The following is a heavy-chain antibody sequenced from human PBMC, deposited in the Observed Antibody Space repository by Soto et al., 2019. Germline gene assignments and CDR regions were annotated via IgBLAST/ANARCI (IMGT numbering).Heavy chain of an antibody. D-gene: IGHD2-21*02. V-gene: IGHV1-18*01. J-gene: IGHJ6*02. CDR1: GYTFTSYG. Sequence: GASVKVSCKASGYTFTSYGISWVRQAPGQGLEWMGWISAYNGNTNYAQKLQGRVTMTTDTSTSTAYMELRSLRSDDTAVYYCARGMVTVPKYYYGMDVWGQGTTVTVSS. CDR2: ISAYNGNT. CDR3: ARGMVTVPKYYYGMDV.